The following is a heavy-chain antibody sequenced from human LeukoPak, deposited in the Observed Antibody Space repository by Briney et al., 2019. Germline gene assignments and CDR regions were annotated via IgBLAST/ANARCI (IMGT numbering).Heavy chain of an antibody. CDR1: GGSFSGYY. Sequence: SETLSLTCAVYGGSFSGYYWSWIRQPPGKGLEWIGEINHSGSTNYNPSLKSRVTISVDTSKNQFSLKLSSVTAADPAVYYCARGRGTVGYWGQGTLVTVSS. CDR2: INHSGST. CDR3: ARGRGTVGY. J-gene: IGHJ4*02. V-gene: IGHV4-34*01. D-gene: IGHD3-16*01.